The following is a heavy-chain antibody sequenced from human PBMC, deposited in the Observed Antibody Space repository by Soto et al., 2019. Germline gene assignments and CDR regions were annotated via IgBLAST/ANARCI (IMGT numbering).Heavy chain of an antibody. CDR2: IDTNDSYT. D-gene: IGHD3-22*01. CDR3: ARHRSRNYFVSSSSGDYIDY. J-gene: IGHJ4*02. V-gene: IGHV5-10-1*01. CDR1: GCSFTSYC. Sequence: PREALKISCKDPGCSFTSYCISRVLQMTTKRLKWMGRIDTNDSYTNYSPSFQGHVTILADKSISTAYLPWSNLKASDPAMSYFARHRSRNYFVSSSSGDYIDYFGLGALVTISS.